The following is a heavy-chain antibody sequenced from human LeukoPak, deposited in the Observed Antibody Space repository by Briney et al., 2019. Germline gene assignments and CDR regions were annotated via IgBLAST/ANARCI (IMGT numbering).Heavy chain of an antibody. J-gene: IGHJ3*01. D-gene: IGHD4-17*01. CDR3: AKDPNGDYIGAFDF. Sequence: GGSLRLSCAASGFTFSTYAMSWVRQAPGKGLEWVSDIKGDGGGTHYADSVKGRFTISRDNSKNTLYLQMNSLRVEDTAIYYCAKDPNGDYIGAFDFWGQGTMVTVSS. CDR1: GFTFSTYA. CDR2: IKGDGGGT. V-gene: IGHV3-23*01.